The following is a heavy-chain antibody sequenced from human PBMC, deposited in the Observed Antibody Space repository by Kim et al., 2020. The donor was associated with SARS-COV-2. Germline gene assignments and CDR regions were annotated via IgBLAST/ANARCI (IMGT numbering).Heavy chain of an antibody. CDR1: GYSFTSYW. V-gene: IGHV5-10-1*01. Sequence: GESLKISCKGSGYSFTSYWISWVRQMPGKGLEWMGRIDPSDSYTNYSPSFQGHVTISADKSISTAYLQWSSLKASDTAMYYCASLNLLWFGEAPNYYYYGMDVWGQGTTVTVS. D-gene: IGHD3-10*01. J-gene: IGHJ6*02. CDR3: ASLNLLWFGEAPNYYYYGMDV. CDR2: IDPSDSYT.